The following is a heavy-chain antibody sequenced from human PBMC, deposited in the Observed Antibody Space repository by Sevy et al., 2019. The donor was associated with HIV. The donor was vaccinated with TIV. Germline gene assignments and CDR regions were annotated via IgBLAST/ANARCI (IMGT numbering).Heavy chain of an antibody. D-gene: IGHD6-6*01. CDR3: AKGLHSSSVGRNNYYFDY. CDR1: GFTFSSYG. V-gene: IGHV3-30*18. CDR2: ISYDGSNK. J-gene: IGHJ4*02. Sequence: GGYLRLSCAASGFTFSSYGMHWVRQAPGKGLEWVAVISYDGSNKYYADSVKGRFTISRDNSKNTLYLQMNSLRAEDTAVYYCAKGLHSSSVGRNNYYFDYWGQGTLVTVSS.